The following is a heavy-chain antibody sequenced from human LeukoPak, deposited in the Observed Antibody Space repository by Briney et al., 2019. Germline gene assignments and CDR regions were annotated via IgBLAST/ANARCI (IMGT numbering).Heavy chain of an antibody. Sequence: ASVKVSCKASGYTFTSYDINWVRQATGQGLEWMGWMNPNSGNTGYAQKFQGRVTMTRDMSASAVYMELSSLRSEDTAVYYCARDAVTATKTYYFDYWGQGTLVTVSS. J-gene: IGHJ4*02. CDR2: MNPNSGNT. D-gene: IGHD2-21*02. CDR1: GYTFTSYD. CDR3: ARDAVTATKTYYFDY. V-gene: IGHV1-8*01.